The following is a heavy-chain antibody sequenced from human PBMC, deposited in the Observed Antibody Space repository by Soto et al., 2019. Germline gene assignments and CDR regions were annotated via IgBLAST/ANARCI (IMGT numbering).Heavy chain of an antibody. D-gene: IGHD2-21*01. CDR1: GFTFSDYY. Sequence: QVQLVESGGGLVQPGGSLRLSCTASGFTFSDYYMSWIRQAPGKGLEWVSYIPSSGRAIYYADSVKGRFTISRDNAKNSLYLQMDNLRAEDTAVYYCARGTYCGGDCYQYPYFQHWGQGTQVTVSS. V-gene: IGHV3-11*01. J-gene: IGHJ1*01. CDR3: ARGTYCGGDCYQYPYFQH. CDR2: IPSSGRAI.